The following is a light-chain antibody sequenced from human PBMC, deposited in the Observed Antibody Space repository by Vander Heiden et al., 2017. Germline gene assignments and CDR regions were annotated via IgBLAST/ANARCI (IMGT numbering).Light chain of an antibody. CDR2: DTS. CDR1: QDISNN. Sequence: DIQMTQSPSSLSASVGDRVTFTCQASQDISNNLKWYQQKPGKAPELLIFDTSNLQTGVPSNLSGGRYGTNVTVTISGLQPEDIATVFYRQYDNGPRTFGQGTRVEL. CDR3: RQYDNGPRT. J-gene: IGKJ1*01. V-gene: IGKV1-33*01.